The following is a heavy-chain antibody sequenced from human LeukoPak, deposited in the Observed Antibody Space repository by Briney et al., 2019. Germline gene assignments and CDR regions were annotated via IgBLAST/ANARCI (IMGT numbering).Heavy chain of an antibody. CDR2: MNPNSGNT. V-gene: IGHV1-8*01. J-gene: IGHJ6*02. CDR3: ARGAPYYYGMDV. CDR1: GCTFTSYD. Sequence: ASVKVSCKASGCTFTSYDINWVRQATGQGLEWMGWMNPNSGNTGYAQKFQGRVTMTRNTSISTAYMELSSLRSEDTAVYYCARGAPYYYGMDVWGQGTTVTVSS.